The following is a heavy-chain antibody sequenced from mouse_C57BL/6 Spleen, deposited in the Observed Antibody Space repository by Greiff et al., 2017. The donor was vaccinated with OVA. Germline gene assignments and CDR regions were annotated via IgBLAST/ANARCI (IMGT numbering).Heavy chain of an antibody. CDR3: AETGTNAMDY. J-gene: IGHJ4*01. CDR2: IDPSDSYT. CDR1: GYTFTSYW. V-gene: IGHV1-59*01. D-gene: IGHD4-1*01. Sequence: QVQLQQPGAELVRPGTSVKLSCKASGYTFTSYWMHWVKQRPGQGLEWIGVIDPSDSYTNYNQKFKGKATLTVDTSSSTAYMQLSSLTSEDSAVYYCAETGTNAMDYWGQGTSVTVSS.